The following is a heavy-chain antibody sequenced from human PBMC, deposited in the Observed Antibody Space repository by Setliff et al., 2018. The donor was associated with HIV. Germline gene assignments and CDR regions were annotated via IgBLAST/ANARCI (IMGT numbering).Heavy chain of an antibody. J-gene: IGHJ3*01. V-gene: IGHV1-69*13. CDR2: IIPVFRTA. Sequence: SVKVSCKASGYKFTSYYIHWVRQAPGQGLEWMGGIIPVFRTANYAQKFQGRVTITADESTSTAYMELSGLRSEGTAVYYCAREGAYTFGHGNDAFDVWGQGTVVTVSS. D-gene: IGHD3-16*01. CDR1: GYKFTSYY. CDR3: AREGAYTFGHGNDAFDV.